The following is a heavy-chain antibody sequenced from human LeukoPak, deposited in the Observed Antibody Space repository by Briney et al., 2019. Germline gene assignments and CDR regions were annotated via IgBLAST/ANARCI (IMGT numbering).Heavy chain of an antibody. CDR3: ARGRAEPPDYYDSSGYDY. Sequence: GASVKVSCKASGYTFTSCDINWVRQATGQGLEWMGWMNPNSGNTGYAQKFQGRVTMTRNTSISTAYMELSSLRSEDTAVYYCARGRAEPPDYYDSSGYDYWGQGTLVTVSS. CDR1: GYTFTSCD. J-gene: IGHJ4*02. V-gene: IGHV1-8*01. D-gene: IGHD3-22*01. CDR2: MNPNSGNT.